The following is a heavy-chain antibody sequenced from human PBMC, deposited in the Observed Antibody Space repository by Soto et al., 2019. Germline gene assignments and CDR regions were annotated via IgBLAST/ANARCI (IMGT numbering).Heavy chain of an antibody. CDR1: GGTFSSYT. J-gene: IGHJ4*02. V-gene: IGHV1-69*04. Sequence: SVKVSCKASGGTFSSYTISWVRQAPGQGLEWMGRIISILGIANYAQKFQGRVTITADKSTSTAYMELSSLRSEDTAVYYCARDTEDIVVVPAAMGTYFDYWGQGTLVTVSS. CDR3: ARDTEDIVVVPAAMGTYFDY. CDR2: IISILGIA. D-gene: IGHD2-2*01.